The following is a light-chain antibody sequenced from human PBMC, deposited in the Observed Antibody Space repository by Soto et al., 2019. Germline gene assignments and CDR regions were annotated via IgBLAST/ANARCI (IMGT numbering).Light chain of an antibody. V-gene: IGKV1-5*03. Sequence: DIQMTQCPFTLSASVGDRVTITCRASQSISRWLAWYQQKPGKAPKLLIYRASSLESGVPSRFSGSGSGTEFTLTISGLQSDDSATYYCQQYQTWTFGQGTKVEIK. CDR2: RAS. J-gene: IGKJ1*01. CDR3: QQYQTWT. CDR1: QSISRW.